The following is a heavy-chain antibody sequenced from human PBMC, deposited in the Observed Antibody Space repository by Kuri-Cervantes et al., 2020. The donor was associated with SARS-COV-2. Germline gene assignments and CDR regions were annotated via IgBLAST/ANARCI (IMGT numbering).Heavy chain of an antibody. J-gene: IGHJ4*02. CDR2: IGPSGTTK. CDR3: ARVFGIVVVIAPPYYFDY. D-gene: IGHD2-21*01. V-gene: IGHV3-48*04. Sequence: GESLKISCAASGFTFSSYWMSWVRQAPGKGLEWVSNIGPSGTTKYYADSVKGRFTISRDNAKNSLYLQMSSLRAEDTAVYYCARVFGIVVVIAPPYYFDYWGQGTLVTVSS. CDR1: GFTFSSYW.